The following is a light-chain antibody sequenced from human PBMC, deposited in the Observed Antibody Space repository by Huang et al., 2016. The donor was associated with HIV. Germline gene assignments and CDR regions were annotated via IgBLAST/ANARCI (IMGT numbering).Light chain of an antibody. CDR1: QSISR. J-gene: IGKJ1*01. CDR3: QQYDDWPPWT. CDR2: DAS. V-gene: IGKV3-15*01. Sequence: EIVMTQSPPTLSVSPGERATLSCRASQSISRLVWYQQKPGQAPSLLIYDASSRATGIPPRFSGAGSRTDFTLTSSSLQSEDFALYYCQQYDDWPPWTFGQGTKVEMK.